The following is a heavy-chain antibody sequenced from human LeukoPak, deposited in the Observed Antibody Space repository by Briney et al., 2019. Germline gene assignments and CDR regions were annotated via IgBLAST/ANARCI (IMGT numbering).Heavy chain of an antibody. J-gene: IGHJ4*02. CDR2: IYYSGST. V-gene: IGHV4-59*01. D-gene: IGHD5-18*01. CDR1: GSSISSYY. Sequence: SETLSLTCTVSGSSISSYYWSWIRQPPGKGLEWIGYIYYSGSTNYNPSLKSRVTISVDTSKNQFSLKLSSVTAADTAVYYCARESYGYFDYWGQGTLVTVSS. CDR3: ARESYGYFDY.